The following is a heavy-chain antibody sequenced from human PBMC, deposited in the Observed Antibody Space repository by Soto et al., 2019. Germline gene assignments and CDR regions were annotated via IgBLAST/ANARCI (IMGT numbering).Heavy chain of an antibody. V-gene: IGHV3-66*01. CDR1: GFTVSSNY. D-gene: IGHD6-13*01. CDR2: IYSGGST. J-gene: IGHJ6*03. CDR3: ARVMLEAAEGYYYYYYMDV. Sequence: GGSLRLSCAASGFTVSSNYMSWVRQAPGKGLEWVSVIYSGGSTYYADSVKGRFTISRDNSKNTLYLQMNSLRAEDTAVYYCARVMLEAAEGYYYYYYMDVWGKGTTVTVSS.